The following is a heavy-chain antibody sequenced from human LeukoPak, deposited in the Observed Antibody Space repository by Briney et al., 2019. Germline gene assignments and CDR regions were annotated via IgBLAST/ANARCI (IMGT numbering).Heavy chain of an antibody. CDR2: MNPNSGNT. CDR3: ARGLRGYSYGQLYHFDY. D-gene: IGHD5-18*01. V-gene: IGHV1-8*01. CDR1: GYTFTSYD. J-gene: IGHJ4*02. Sequence: ASVKVSCKASGYTFTSYDINWVRQASGQGLEWMGWMNPNSGNTAYAQKFQGRVTMTKDTSINTAYMELSSLRSEDTAVYYCARGLRGYSYGQLYHFDYWGQGTPVTVSS.